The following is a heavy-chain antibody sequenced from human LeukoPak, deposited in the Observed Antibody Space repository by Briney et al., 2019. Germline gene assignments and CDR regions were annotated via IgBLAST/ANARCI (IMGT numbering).Heavy chain of an antibody. Sequence: ASVKVSCKASGYTFTGYYMHWVRQAPRQGLEWMGWINPNSGGTNYAQKFQGRVTMTRDTSISTAYMELSRLRSDDTAVYYCARSRHDYGDYWGYWGQGTLVTVSS. CDR1: GYTFTGYY. D-gene: IGHD4-17*01. J-gene: IGHJ4*02. V-gene: IGHV1-2*02. CDR3: ARSRHDYGDYWGY. CDR2: INPNSGGT.